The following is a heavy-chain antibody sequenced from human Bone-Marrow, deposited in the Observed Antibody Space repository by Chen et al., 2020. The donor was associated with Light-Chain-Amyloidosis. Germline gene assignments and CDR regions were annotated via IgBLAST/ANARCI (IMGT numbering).Heavy chain of an antibody. V-gene: IGHV5-51*01. CDR3: ARRRDGYNFDY. D-gene: IGHD5-12*01. CDR2: IYPDDSDA. Sequence: EVQLEQSGPEVKKPGESLKISCKGSGYTFPNYWIAWVRQMPGKGLEWMGVIYPDDSDARYSPSFEGQVTISADKSIPTAYLQWRSLKASDTAMYYCARRRDGYNFDYWGQGTLVTVSS. CDR1: GYTFPNYW. J-gene: IGHJ4*02.